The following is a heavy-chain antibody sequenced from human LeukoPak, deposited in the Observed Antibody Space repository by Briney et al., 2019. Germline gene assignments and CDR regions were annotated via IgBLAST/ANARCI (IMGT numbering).Heavy chain of an antibody. Sequence: GGSLRLSCAASGFTFSSYEMNWVRQAPGKGLEWVSYISSSGSTIYYADSVKGRFTISRDNSKNTLYLQMNSLRAEDTAVYYCAKVLVAARPWSAFDIWGQGTMVTVSS. V-gene: IGHV3-48*03. D-gene: IGHD6-6*01. J-gene: IGHJ3*02. CDR1: GFTFSSYE. CDR2: ISSSGSTI. CDR3: AKVLVAARPWSAFDI.